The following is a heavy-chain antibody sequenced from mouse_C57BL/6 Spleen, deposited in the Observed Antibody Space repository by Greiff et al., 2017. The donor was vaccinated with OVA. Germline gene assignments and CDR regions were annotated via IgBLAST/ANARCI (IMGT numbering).Heavy chain of an antibody. CDR2: INPSTGGT. J-gene: IGHJ2*01. V-gene: IGHV1-42*01. CDR1: GYSFTGYY. Sequence: VQLQQSGPELVKPGASVKISCKASGYSFTGYYMNWVKQSPEKSLEWIGEINPSTGGTTYNQKFKAKATLTVDKSSSTAYMQLKSLTSEDSAVDYCYYYGSRYYFDYWGQGTTLTVSS. D-gene: IGHD1-1*01. CDR3: YYYGSRYYFDY.